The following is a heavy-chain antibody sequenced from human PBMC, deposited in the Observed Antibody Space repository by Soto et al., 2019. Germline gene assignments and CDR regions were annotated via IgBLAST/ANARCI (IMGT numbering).Heavy chain of an antibody. CDR3: ARSWMGYCSGGSCYTLGY. V-gene: IGHV3-33*01. J-gene: IGHJ4*02. CDR1: GFTFSSYG. CDR2: IWYDGSNK. D-gene: IGHD2-15*01. Sequence: QVQLVESGGGVVQPGRSLRLSCAASGFTFSSYGMHWVRQAPGKGLEWVAVIWYDGSNKYYADSVKGRFTISRYNSKNTLYLQMNSLRAEDTAVYYCARSWMGYCSGGSCYTLGYWGQGTLVTVSS.